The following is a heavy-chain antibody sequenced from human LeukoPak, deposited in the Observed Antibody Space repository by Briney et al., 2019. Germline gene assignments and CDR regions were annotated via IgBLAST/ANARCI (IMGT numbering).Heavy chain of an antibody. CDR1: GGSISSGSYY. J-gene: IGHJ4*02. CDR2: IYTSGRT. Sequence: SETLSLTCTVSGGSISSGSYYWSWIRQPAGKGLEWIGRIYTSGRTNYNPSLKSRVTISVDTSKNQFSLKLSSVTAADTAMYYCARVSGYDWESFYDYWGQGSLVTVSS. D-gene: IGHD5-12*01. V-gene: IGHV4-61*02. CDR3: ARVSGYDWESFYDY.